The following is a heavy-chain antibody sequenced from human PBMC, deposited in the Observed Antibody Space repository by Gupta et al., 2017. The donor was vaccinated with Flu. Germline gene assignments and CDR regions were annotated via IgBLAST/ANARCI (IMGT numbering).Heavy chain of an antibody. D-gene: IGHD3-22*01. CDR2: IHNNGNT. CDR1: GGSVSSDSYY. Sequence: QVQLQESGPGLVKPSETLSLTCTVSGGSVSSDSYYWSWIRQPPGKGLEWIGYIHNNGNTNYNASLRSRVTISVDTSNNQVSLDLSSVTAADTAVYYCTRSHDYDSSGYYYAYWGQGTLVTVSS. J-gene: IGHJ4*02. V-gene: IGHV4-61*01. CDR3: TRSHDYDSSGYYYAY.